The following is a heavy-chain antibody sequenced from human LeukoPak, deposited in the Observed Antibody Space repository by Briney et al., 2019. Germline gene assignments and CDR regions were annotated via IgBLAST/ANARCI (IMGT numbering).Heavy chain of an antibody. Sequence: GGSLRLSCAASGFTFGDYAMHWVRQAPGKGLEWVSGISWNSGSIGYADSVKGRFTISRDNAKNSLYLQMNSLRAEDMALYYCAKDIGSSGWYLDYWGQGTLVTVSS. CDR3: AKDIGSSGWYLDY. D-gene: IGHD6-19*01. V-gene: IGHV3-9*03. J-gene: IGHJ4*02. CDR1: GFTFGDYA. CDR2: ISWNSGSI.